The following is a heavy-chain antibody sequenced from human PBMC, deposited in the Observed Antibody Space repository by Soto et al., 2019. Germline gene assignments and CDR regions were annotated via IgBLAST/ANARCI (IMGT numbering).Heavy chain of an antibody. Sequence: QVQLVESGGGVDPPGRSLRLSCAASGFTFSRYGMHWVRQAPGKGLEWVAVIWYDGSNKYYADSVKGRFTISRDNSKNSLCMQMNSLSAEDTAVYYCAKGDVYIVATISYFDYWFRGTLVTVSS. J-gene: IGHJ4*02. CDR2: IWYDGSNK. CDR1: GFTFSRYG. V-gene: IGHV3-33*06. CDR3: AKGDVYIVATISYFDY. D-gene: IGHD5-12*01.